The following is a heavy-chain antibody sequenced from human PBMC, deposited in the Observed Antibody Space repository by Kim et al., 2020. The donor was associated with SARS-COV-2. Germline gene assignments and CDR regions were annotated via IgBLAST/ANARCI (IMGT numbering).Heavy chain of an antibody. CDR3: ARNWGVGAAAEVDY. J-gene: IGHJ4*02. CDR2: ISSSSSYI. Sequence: GGSLRLSCAASGFTFSSYSMNWVRQAPGKGLEWVSSISSSSSYIYYADSVKGRFTISRDNAKNSLYLQMNSLRAEDTAVYYCARNWGVGAAAEVDYWGQGTLVTVSS. V-gene: IGHV3-21*01. D-gene: IGHD6-13*01. CDR1: GFTFSSYS.